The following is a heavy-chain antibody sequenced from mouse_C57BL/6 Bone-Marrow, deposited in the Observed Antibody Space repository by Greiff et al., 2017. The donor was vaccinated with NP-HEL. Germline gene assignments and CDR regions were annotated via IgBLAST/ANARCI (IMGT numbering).Heavy chain of an antibody. Sequence: EVHLVESGGDLVKPGGSLKLSCAASGFTFSSYGMSWVRQTPDKRLEWVATISSGGSYTYYPDSVKGRFTISRDNAKNTLYLQMSSLKSEDTAMYYCARRGLLRSDYWGQGTTLTVSS. D-gene: IGHD1-1*01. CDR2: ISSGGSYT. CDR1: GFTFSSYG. CDR3: ARRGLLRSDY. J-gene: IGHJ2*01. V-gene: IGHV5-6*01.